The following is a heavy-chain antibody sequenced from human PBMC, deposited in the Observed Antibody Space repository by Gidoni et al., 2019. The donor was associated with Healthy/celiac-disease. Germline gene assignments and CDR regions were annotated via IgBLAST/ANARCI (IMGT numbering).Heavy chain of an antibody. CDR1: GFTFRSSS. Sequence: EVQLVESGGGLVKPGGSLTLSCAASGFTFRSSSMNWVRQAPGKGLEWVSSISSSSSYIYYADSVKGRFTISRDNAKNSLYLQMNSLRAEDTAVYYCARDDRAATVDYWGQGTLVTVSS. CDR3: ARDDRAATVDY. J-gene: IGHJ4*02. CDR2: ISSSSSYI. D-gene: IGHD3-22*01. V-gene: IGHV3-21*01.